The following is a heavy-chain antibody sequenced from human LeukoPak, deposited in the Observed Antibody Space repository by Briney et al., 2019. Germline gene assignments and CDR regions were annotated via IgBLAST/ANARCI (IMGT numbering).Heavy chain of an antibody. CDR3: ARGWGCSSTSCYGPARTYYYYMDV. D-gene: IGHD2-2*01. CDR2: INHSGST. CDR1: GFTFSSYA. Sequence: PGGSLRLSCAASGFTFSSYAMSWIRQPPGKGLEWIGEINHSGSTNYNPSLKSRVTISVDTSKNQFSLKLSSVTAADTAVYYCARGWGCSSTSCYGPARTYYYYMDVWGKGTTVTVSS. J-gene: IGHJ6*03. V-gene: IGHV4-34*01.